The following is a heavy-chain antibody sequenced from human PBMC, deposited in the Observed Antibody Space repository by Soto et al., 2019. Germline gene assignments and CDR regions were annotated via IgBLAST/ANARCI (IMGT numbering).Heavy chain of an antibody. Sequence: SETLSLTCAVYGGSFSGYYWSWIRQPPGKGLEWIGEINHSGSTNYNPSLKSRVTISVDTSKNQFSLKLSSVTAADTAVYYCARRRFLEWLFYKGALANWFDPWGQGTLVTVSS. J-gene: IGHJ5*02. CDR2: INHSGST. CDR3: ARRRFLEWLFYKGALANWFDP. V-gene: IGHV4-34*01. D-gene: IGHD3-3*01. CDR1: GGSFSGYY.